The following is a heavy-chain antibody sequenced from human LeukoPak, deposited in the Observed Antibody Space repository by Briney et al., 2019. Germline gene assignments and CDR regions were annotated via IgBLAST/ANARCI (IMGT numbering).Heavy chain of an antibody. CDR3: AKSWSIAARGAFDI. V-gene: IGHV3-48*01. CDR1: GFTFTNYG. D-gene: IGHD6-6*01. Sequence: GGSLRLSCATSGFTFTNYGMNWVRQAPGKGLEWVSYISNSAILYADSVKGRFTISRDNARNSLYLQMNSLRAEDTAVYYCAKSWSIAARGAFDIWGQGTMVTVSS. J-gene: IGHJ3*02. CDR2: ISNSAI.